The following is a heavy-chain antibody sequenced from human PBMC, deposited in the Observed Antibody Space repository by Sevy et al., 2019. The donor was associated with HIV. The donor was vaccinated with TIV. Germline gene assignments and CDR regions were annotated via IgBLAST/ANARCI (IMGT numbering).Heavy chain of an antibody. J-gene: IGHJ4*02. D-gene: IGHD3-10*01. CDR3: ARGRTMVQRGAHDLDY. Sequence: ASVKVSCKASGYTFTNYDINWVRQATGQGREWMGWMNPNSGNTGYGQKFQGRATVTRNTFISTVYMELSSLRFGDTAVYYGARGRTMVQRGAHDLDYWGQGTLVTVSS. CDR2: MNPNSGNT. V-gene: IGHV1-8*03. CDR1: GYTFTNYD.